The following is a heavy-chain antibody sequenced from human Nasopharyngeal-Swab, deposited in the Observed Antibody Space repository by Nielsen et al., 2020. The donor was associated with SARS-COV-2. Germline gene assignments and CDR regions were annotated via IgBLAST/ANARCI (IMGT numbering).Heavy chain of an antibody. D-gene: IGHD2-21*02. CDR3: ARLSYCGGDCYWSSIDY. CDR2: ISAYNGNT. J-gene: IGHJ4*02. CDR1: GYTFTSYG. Sequence: ASVKVSCKASGYTFTSYGISWVRQAPGQGLEWMGWISAYNGNTNYAQKLQGRVTMTTDTSTSTAYMELRSLRSDDTAVYYCARLSYCGGDCYWSSIDYWGQGTLVTVSS. V-gene: IGHV1-18*04.